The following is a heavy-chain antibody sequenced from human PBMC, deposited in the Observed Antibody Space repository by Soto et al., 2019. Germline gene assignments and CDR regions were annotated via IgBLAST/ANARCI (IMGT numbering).Heavy chain of an antibody. CDR1: GFTFSSYA. J-gene: IGHJ4*02. CDR2: ISGSGGST. CDR3: AKDEEDSYGYFDY. V-gene: IGHV3-23*01. D-gene: IGHD5-18*01. Sequence: GGSLILSCAASGFTFSSYAMSWVRQAPGKGLEWVSAISGSGGSTYYADSVKGRFTISRDNSKNTLYLQMNSLRAEDTAVYYCAKDEEDSYGYFDYWGQGTLVTVSS.